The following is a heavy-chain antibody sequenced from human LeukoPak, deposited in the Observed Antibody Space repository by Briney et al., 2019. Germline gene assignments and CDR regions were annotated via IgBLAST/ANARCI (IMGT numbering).Heavy chain of an antibody. Sequence: ASVKVSCKASGYTFTSYYMHWVRQATGQGLEWMGWMNPNSANTGYAQKFQGRVTMTRNTSISTAYMELSSLRSEDTAVYYCARGRGYSYGYLDYWGQGTLVTVSS. CDR3: ARGRGYSYGYLDY. J-gene: IGHJ4*02. D-gene: IGHD5-18*01. CDR2: MNPNSANT. V-gene: IGHV1-8*02. CDR1: GYTFTSYY.